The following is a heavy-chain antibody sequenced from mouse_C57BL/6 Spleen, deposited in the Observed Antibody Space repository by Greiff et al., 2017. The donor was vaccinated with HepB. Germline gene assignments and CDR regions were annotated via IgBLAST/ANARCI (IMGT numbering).Heavy chain of an antibody. V-gene: IGHV1-31*01. CDR2: IYPSNGVS. D-gene: IGHD1-1*01. CDR3: ARHGSSPLDY. J-gene: IGHJ2*01. Sequence: VQLKQSGPELVKPGASVKISCKASGYSFTGSYMHWVKQRPGNILAWIGYIYPSNGVSSYNQKFQGKAPLTVDKSSSTAYMELRSLTSEDSAVYYCARHGSSPLDYWGQGTTLTVSS. CDR1: GYSFTGSY.